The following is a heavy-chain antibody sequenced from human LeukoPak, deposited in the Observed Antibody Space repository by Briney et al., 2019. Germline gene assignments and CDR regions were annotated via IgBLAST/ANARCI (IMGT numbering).Heavy chain of an antibody. D-gene: IGHD2-15*01. CDR3: ARVPLGGGPFDY. Sequence: GGSLRLSCAASGFSFSSYSMNWVRQGPGKGLEWVSYISSSSSPIYYADSVKGRFTISRDNAKNSLYLEMNSLRDEDTAVYYYARVPLGGGPFDYWGQGTLVTVSS. V-gene: IGHV3-48*02. CDR2: ISSSSSPI. J-gene: IGHJ4*02. CDR1: GFSFSSYS.